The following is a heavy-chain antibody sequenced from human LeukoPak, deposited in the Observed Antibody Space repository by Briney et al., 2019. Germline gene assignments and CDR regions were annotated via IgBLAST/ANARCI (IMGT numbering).Heavy chain of an antibody. V-gene: IGHV1-69*13. CDR1: GGTFSSYA. CDR3: ARRNIVVVPAAQVYYYYMDV. J-gene: IGHJ6*03. CDR2: IIPIFGTA. D-gene: IGHD2-2*01. Sequence: ASVKVSCKASGGTFSSYAISWVRQAPGQGLEWMGGIIPIFGTANYAQKFQGRVTITADESTSTAYMELSRLRSDDTAAYYCARRNIVVVPAAQVYYYYMDVWGKGTTVTVSS.